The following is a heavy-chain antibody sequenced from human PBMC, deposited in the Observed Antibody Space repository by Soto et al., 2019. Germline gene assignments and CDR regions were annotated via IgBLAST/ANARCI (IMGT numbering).Heavy chain of an antibody. J-gene: IGHJ5*02. CDR1: GFTFSSYG. CDR3: ASAGPPPGDSSNH. CDR2: IWYDGSNK. Sequence: QVQLVESGGGVVQPGTSLRLSCAASGFTFSSYGMHWVRQAPGKGLEWVAVIWYDGSNKYYADSVQGRFTISRDNSKNTLYLQMNSLRAEDTAVYYCASAGPPPGDSSNHWGQGTLVTVSS. V-gene: IGHV3-33*01. D-gene: IGHD5-18*01.